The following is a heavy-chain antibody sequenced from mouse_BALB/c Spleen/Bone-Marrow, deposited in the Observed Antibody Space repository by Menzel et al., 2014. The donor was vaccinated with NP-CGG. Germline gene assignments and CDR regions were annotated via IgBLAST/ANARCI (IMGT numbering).Heavy chain of an antibody. CDR3: TRSHDYDWYFDV. CDR2: ISSDSDTI. V-gene: IGHV5-17*02. Sequence: EVMLVESGGGLVQPGGSRKLSCTASGFTFSSFGMHWVRQAPEKGLEWVAYISSDSDTIYYADTVKGRFTISRDNPKNTLFLQMTSLRSEDAAMYYCTRSHDYDWYFDVWGAGTTVTVSS. D-gene: IGHD2-4*01. CDR1: GFTFSSFG. J-gene: IGHJ1*01.